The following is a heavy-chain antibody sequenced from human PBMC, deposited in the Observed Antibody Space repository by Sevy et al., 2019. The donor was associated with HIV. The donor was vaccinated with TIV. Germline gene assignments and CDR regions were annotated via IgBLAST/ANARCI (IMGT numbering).Heavy chain of an antibody. CDR3: AKVVGATTSGENY. Sequence: GGSLRLSCAASGFTFSSYAMSWVRQAPGKGLEWVSAISGSGGSTYYADSVKGRFTISRDNSKNRLYLQMNSLRAEDTAVYYCAKVVGATTSGENYWGQGTLVTVSS. V-gene: IGHV3-23*01. CDR1: GFTFSSYA. D-gene: IGHD1-26*01. CDR2: ISGSGGST. J-gene: IGHJ4*02.